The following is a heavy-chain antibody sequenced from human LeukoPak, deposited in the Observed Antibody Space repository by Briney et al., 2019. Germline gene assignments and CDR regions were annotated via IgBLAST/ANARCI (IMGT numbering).Heavy chain of an antibody. CDR3: ARDVFEGFGERVIDAFDL. CDR1: GYRFITYG. J-gene: IGHJ3*01. CDR2: ISDYNGNT. D-gene: IGHD3-10*01. V-gene: IGHV1-18*01. Sequence: ASVKVSCKASGYRFITYGLSWVRQAPGQGLEWMGCISDYNGNTNFAPKLQGRVTMTADTSTSTAYMELRSLRSDDTAVYYCARDVFEGFGERVIDAFDLWGQGTVVTVSS.